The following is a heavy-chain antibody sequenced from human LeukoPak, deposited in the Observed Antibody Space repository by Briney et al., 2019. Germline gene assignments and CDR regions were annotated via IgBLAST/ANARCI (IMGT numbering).Heavy chain of an antibody. Sequence: GGSLRLSCAASGFTFSSYAMHWVRQAPGKGLEWVAAISYDGSNKYYADSVKGRFTISRDNSKNTLYLQMNSLRAEDTAVYYCARDQMVRGVMWLDYWGQGTLVTVSS. D-gene: IGHD3-10*01. CDR3: ARDQMVRGVMWLDY. J-gene: IGHJ4*02. V-gene: IGHV3-30*04. CDR2: ISYDGSNK. CDR1: GFTFSSYA.